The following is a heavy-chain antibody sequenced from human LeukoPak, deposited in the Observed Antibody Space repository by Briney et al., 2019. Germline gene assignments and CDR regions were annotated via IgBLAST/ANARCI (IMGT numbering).Heavy chain of an antibody. D-gene: IGHD2-2*01. CDR1: GGSISSGGYS. Sequence: SQTLSLTCAVSGGSISSGGYSWSWIRQPPGKGLEWIGYIYDSGSTYYNPSLKSRVTISVDRSKNQFSLKLSSVTAADTAVYYCARLGYCSSTSCSNNWFDPWGQGTLVTVSS. J-gene: IGHJ5*02. CDR2: IYDSGST. CDR3: ARLGYCSSTSCSNNWFDP. V-gene: IGHV4-30-2*01.